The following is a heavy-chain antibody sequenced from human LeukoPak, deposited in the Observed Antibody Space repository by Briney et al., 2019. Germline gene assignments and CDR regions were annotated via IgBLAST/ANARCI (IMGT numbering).Heavy chain of an antibody. CDR1: GFSFSTYS. D-gene: IGHD3-22*01. J-gene: IGHJ4*02. V-gene: IGHV3-48*04. CDR2: ISSSGIII. CDR3: ARDPRYSYQYQYYSTGFSLDY. Sequence: GGSLRLSCVVSGFSFSTYSLNWIRQAPGKGLEWVSYISSSGIIIYYADSVKGRFTISRDNAKNSLYLQMNGLRAEDTAVYYCARDPRYSYQYQYYSTGFSLDYWGQGTLVTVSS.